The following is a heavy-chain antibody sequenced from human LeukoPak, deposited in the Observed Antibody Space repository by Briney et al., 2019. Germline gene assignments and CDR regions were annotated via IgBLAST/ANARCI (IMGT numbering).Heavy chain of an antibody. J-gene: IGHJ5*02. Sequence: GGSLRLSCAASGXTLSSYWLHWVRHAPGKGLVWVSRINPDRSGTNYADSVKGRFTISRDNAKNTLYLQMKSLRREDTAVYYCAREGGSVWYPICFDPWGQGTLVTVSS. CDR3: AREGGSVWYPICFDP. D-gene: IGHD6-19*01. V-gene: IGHV3-74*01. CDR2: INPDRSGT. CDR1: GXTLSSYW.